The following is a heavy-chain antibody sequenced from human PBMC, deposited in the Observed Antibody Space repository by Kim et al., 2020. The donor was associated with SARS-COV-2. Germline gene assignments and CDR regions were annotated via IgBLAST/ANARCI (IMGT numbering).Heavy chain of an antibody. CDR2: INTNTGNP. Sequence: ASVKVSCKASGYTFTSYAMNWVRQAPGQGLEWMGWINTNTGNPTYAQGFTGRFVFSLDTSVSTAYLQISSLKAEDTAVYYCAIPPSNYDFWSGYYPFDYWGQGTLVTVSS. J-gene: IGHJ4*02. V-gene: IGHV7-4-1*02. CDR3: AIPPSNYDFWSGYYPFDY. D-gene: IGHD3-3*01. CDR1: GYTFTSYA.